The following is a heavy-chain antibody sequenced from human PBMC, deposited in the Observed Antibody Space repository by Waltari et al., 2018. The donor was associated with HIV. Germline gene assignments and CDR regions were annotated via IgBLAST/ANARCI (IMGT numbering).Heavy chain of an antibody. J-gene: IGHJ4*02. CDR1: EFTFNNYW. D-gene: IGHD3-22*01. CDR3: AREALYDSSGYYFDY. CDR2: IKQDESEK. Sequence: EVQLVESGGGLVQPGGYLRLSCAASEFTFNNYWMTWVRQAQGKGVEWVANIKQDESEKYYVDSVKGRFTISRDNAKNSLFLQMNSLRAEDTAVYYCAREALYDSSGYYFDYWGQGTLVTVSS. V-gene: IGHV3-7*01.